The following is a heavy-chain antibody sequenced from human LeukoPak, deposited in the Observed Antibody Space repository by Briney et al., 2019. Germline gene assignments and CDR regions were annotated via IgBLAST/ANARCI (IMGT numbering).Heavy chain of an antibody. Sequence: ASVKVSCKASGYTFTSYGISWVRQAPGQGLEWMGWISAYNGNTNYTQKLQGRVTMTTDTSTSTAYMELRSLRSDDTAVYYCARVQLRYFDWLSDYYFDYWGQGTLVTVSS. CDR1: GYTFTSYG. CDR2: ISAYNGNT. V-gene: IGHV1-18*01. J-gene: IGHJ4*02. CDR3: ARVQLRYFDWLSDYYFDY. D-gene: IGHD3-9*01.